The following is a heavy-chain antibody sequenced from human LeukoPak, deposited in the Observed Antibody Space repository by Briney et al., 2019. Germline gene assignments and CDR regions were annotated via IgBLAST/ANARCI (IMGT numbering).Heavy chain of an antibody. J-gene: IGHJ4*02. CDR3: ARSRKTSVDY. Sequence: SETLSLTCTVSGGSISSYYWSWIRQPPGKGLEWIGYIYYSGSTSYNPSLKSRVTISVDTSKNQFSLKLSSVTAADTAVYYCARSRKTSVDYWGQGTLVTVSS. CDR2: IYYSGST. CDR1: GGSISSYY. V-gene: IGHV4-59*01. D-gene: IGHD1-1*01.